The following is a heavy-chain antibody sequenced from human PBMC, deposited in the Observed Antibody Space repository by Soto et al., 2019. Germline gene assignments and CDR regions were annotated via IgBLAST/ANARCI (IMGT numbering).Heavy chain of an antibody. J-gene: IGHJ6*02. CDR3: AKDREMATSTYYYYYRMDV. Sequence: EVQLLESGGGLVQPGGSLRLSCAASGFTFSSYAMSWVRQAPGKGLEWVSAISGSAGSTYYADSVKGRFTISRDNSKNTLYLQMNSLRADDTAVYYCAKDREMATSTYYYYYRMDVWGQGTTVTVSS. V-gene: IGHV3-23*01. D-gene: IGHD5-12*01. CDR1: GFTFSSYA. CDR2: ISGSAGST.